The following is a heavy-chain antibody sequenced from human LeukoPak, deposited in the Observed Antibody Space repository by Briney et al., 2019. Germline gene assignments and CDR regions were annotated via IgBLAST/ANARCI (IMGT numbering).Heavy chain of an antibody. CDR2: ISSSSSTI. J-gene: IGHJ4*02. CDR3: ASRSDY. V-gene: IGHV3-48*04. CDR1: GFSFSTYS. Sequence: GGSLRLSCAASGFSFSTYSMNWVRQAPGKGLEWVSYISSSSSTIYYADSVKGRFTISRDNAKNSLYPQMNSLRAEDTAVYYCASRSDYWGQGTLVTVSS.